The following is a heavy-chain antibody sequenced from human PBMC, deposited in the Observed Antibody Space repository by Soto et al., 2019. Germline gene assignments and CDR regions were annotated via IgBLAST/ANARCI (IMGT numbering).Heavy chain of an antibody. CDR1: GFTFSSYG. CDR3: ARDRGSGSYAPGY. Sequence: QVQLVESGGGVVQPGRSLRLSCAASGFTFSSYGMHWVRQAPGKGLEWVAVIWYDGSNKYYADSVKGRFTISRDNSKNTLYLQMNSLRAEDTAVYYCARDRGSGSYAPGYWGQGTLVTVSS. D-gene: IGHD1-26*01. CDR2: IWYDGSNK. V-gene: IGHV3-33*01. J-gene: IGHJ4*02.